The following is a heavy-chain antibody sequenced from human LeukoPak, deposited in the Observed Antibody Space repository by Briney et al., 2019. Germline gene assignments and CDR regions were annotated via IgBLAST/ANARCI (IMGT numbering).Heavy chain of an antibody. CDR3: ARLGGYSGYDLDY. CDR2: IYTSGST. V-gene: IGHV4-61*02. CDR1: GGSISSGSYY. Sequence: SETLSLTCTVSGGSISSGSYYWSWIPQPAGKGLEWIGRIYTSGSTNYNPSLKSRVTISLDTSKNQFSLKLTSVTAADTAVYYCARLGGYSGYDLDYWGQGTLVTVSS. D-gene: IGHD5-12*01. J-gene: IGHJ4*02.